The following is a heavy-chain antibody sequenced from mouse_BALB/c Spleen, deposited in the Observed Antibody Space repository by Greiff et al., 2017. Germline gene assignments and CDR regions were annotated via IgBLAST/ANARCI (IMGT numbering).Heavy chain of an antibody. Sequence: EVQVVESGGGLVKPGGSLKLSCAASGFTFSSYAMSWVRQTPEKRLEWVATISSGGSYTYYPDSVKGRFTISRDNAKNTLYLQMSSLRSEDTAMYYCARELQGDYWGQGTSVTVSS. J-gene: IGHJ4*01. CDR2: ISSGGSYT. V-gene: IGHV5-9-3*01. CDR1: GFTFSSYA. D-gene: IGHD1-1*01. CDR3: ARELQGDY.